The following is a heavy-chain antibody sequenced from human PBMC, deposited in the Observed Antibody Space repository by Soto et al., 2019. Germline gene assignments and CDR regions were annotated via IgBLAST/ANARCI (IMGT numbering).Heavy chain of an antibody. CDR1: GFTFSSYS. V-gene: IGHV3-48*01. J-gene: IGHJ4*02. CDR3: ARDHGLLRYFDWLLSNFDY. Sequence: GGSLRLSCAASGFTFSSYSMNWVRQAPGKGLEWVSYISSSSSTIYYADSVKGRFTISRDNAKNSLYLQMNSLRAEDTAVYYCARDHGLLRYFDWLLSNFDYWGQGTLVTVPS. D-gene: IGHD3-9*01. CDR2: ISSSSSTI.